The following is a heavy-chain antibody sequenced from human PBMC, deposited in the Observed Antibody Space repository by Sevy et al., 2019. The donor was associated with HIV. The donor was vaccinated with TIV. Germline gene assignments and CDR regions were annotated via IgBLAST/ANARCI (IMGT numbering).Heavy chain of an antibody. V-gene: IGHV3-15*01. Sequence: GGSLRLSCASSGFSFSNAWMSWVRQSPGKGLEWVGRIRSKAGGGTTDYATIVKGKFTISRDDSRDILYLQLNSLETEDTAVYYCTTDHRRDGIVVVPFEYWGQGTLVTVSS. CDR3: TTDHRRDGIVVVPFEY. CDR2: IRSKAGGGTT. J-gene: IGHJ4*02. D-gene: IGHD2-15*01. CDR1: GFSFSNAW.